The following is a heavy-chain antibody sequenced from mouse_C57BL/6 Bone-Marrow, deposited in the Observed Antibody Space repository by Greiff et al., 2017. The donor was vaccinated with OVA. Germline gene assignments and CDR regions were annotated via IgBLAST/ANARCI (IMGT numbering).Heavy chain of an antibody. J-gene: IGHJ2*01. D-gene: IGHD1-1*01. V-gene: IGHV14-4*01. Sequence: VHVKQSGAELVRPGASVKLSCTASGFNIKDDYMHWVKQRPEQGLEWIGWIDPENGDTEYASKFQGKATITADTSSNTAYLQLSSLTSEDTADYYCTLYYYGRDYWGQGTTLTVSS. CDR3: TLYYYGRDY. CDR1: GFNIKDDY. CDR2: IDPENGDT.